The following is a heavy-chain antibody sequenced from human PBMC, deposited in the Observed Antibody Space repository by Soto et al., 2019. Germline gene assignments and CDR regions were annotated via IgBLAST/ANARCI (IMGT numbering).Heavy chain of an antibody. CDR1: GFTFSSYA. D-gene: IGHD2-15*01. J-gene: IGHJ4*02. CDR3: AKDGVDCSGGSCYYFDY. V-gene: IGHV3-23*01. Sequence: GGSLRLSCAASGFTFSSYAMSWVRQAPGKGLEWVSAISGSGGSTYYADSVKGRFTISRDNSKNTLYLQMTSLRAEDTAVYYCAKDGVDCSGGSCYYFDYWGQGTLVTVSS. CDR2: ISGSGGST.